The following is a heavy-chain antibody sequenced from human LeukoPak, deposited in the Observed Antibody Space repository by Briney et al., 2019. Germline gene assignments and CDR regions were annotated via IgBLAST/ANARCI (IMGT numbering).Heavy chain of an antibody. CDR3: AKAAFSRTSYFDY. Sequence: PGGSLRLSCAASGFTFSTYTMSWVRQAPGKGLEWVSAISDSGGNTYYADSVKGRFTISRDNSKNTLYLQMDSLRADDTAVYYCAKAAFSRTSYFDYWGQGTLVPAPS. D-gene: IGHD3-3*02. CDR1: GFTFSTYT. V-gene: IGHV3-23*01. CDR2: ISDSGGNT. J-gene: IGHJ4*02.